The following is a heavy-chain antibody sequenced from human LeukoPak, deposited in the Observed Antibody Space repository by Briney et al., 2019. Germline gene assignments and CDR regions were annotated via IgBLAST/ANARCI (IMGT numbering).Heavy chain of an antibody. D-gene: IGHD6-25*01. Sequence: SETLSLTCTVSGGSITSYYWSWIRQPPGKGLEWIGYIYYSGSTNYNPSLKSRVTISVDTSKNQFSLKLSSVTAADTAVYHCARGGGLNYYYYYMDVWGKGTTVTVSS. CDR3: ARGGGLNYYYYYMDV. CDR1: GGSITSYY. V-gene: IGHV4-59*01. CDR2: IYYSGST. J-gene: IGHJ6*03.